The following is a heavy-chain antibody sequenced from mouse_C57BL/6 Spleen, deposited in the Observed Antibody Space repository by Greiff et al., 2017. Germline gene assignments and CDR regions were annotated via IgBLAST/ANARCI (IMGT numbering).Heavy chain of an antibody. CDR2: ISDGGRYT. V-gene: IGHV5-4*03. Sequence: EVKVVESGGGLVKPGGSLKLSCAASGFTFSSYAMSWVRQTPEKRLEWVATISDGGRYTYYPDNVKGRFTISRDNAKNNLYLQMSHLKSEDTAMYYCARGSNYLDYWGQGTTLTVSS. CDR3: ARGSNYLDY. D-gene: IGHD5-1*01. CDR1: GFTFSSYA. J-gene: IGHJ2*01.